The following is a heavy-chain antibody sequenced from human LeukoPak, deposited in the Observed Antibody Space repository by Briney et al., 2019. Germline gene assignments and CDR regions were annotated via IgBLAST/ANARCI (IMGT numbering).Heavy chain of an antibody. J-gene: IGHJ4*02. CDR3: ARDIPSYGGNCY. CDR1: GGSFSGYY. D-gene: IGHD4-23*01. V-gene: IGHV4-34*01. CDR2: INHSGST. Sequence: SETLSLTCAVYGGSFSGYYWSWIRQPPGKGLEWIGEINHSGSTNYNPSLKSRVTISVDTSKNQFSLKLSSVTAADTAVYYCARDIPSYGGNCYWGQGTLVTVSS.